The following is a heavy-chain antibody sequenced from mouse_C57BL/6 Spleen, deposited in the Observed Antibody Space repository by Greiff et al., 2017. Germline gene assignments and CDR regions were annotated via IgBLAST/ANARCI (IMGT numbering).Heavy chain of an antibody. CDR1: GYTFTSYW. CDR2: IHPNSGST. CDR3: GRSEAEFYAMGC. J-gene: IGHJ4*01. V-gene: IGHV1-64*01. Sequence: VQLQQPGAELVKPGASVKLSCKASGYTFTSYWMHWVKQRPGQGLEWIGMIHPNSGSTNYNEKFKSKTTLTVDKSSSTAYMQLSSLTSEDSAVYYCGRSEAEFYAMGCWGQGASVTVST.